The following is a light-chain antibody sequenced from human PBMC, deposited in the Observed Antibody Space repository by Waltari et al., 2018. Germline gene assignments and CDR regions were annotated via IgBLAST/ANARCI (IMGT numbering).Light chain of an antibody. Sequence: EIVLTQSPGTLSLSPGEGATLSCRASHSITNNYLAWYQQKDGQAPRLLIEAASRRATGVPDRFSGGGSGTDFALTISRLEPEDFAVYYCHQAATSPLTFGGGTKVEIK. J-gene: IGKJ4*01. CDR1: HSITNNY. CDR3: HQAATSPLT. CDR2: AAS. V-gene: IGKV3-20*01.